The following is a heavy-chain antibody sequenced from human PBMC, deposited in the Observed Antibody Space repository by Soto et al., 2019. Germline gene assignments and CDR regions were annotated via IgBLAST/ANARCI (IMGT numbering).Heavy chain of an antibody. V-gene: IGHV1-3*01. CDR2: INAGNGNT. CDR1: GYTFTSYA. J-gene: IGHJ4*02. D-gene: IGHD2-15*01. Sequence: QVQLVQSGAEVKKPGASVKVSCKASGYTFTSYAMHWVRQAPGQRLEWMGSINAGNGNTKYSQKFQGRVTITRDTSASTAYMELSSLRSEDTAVYYCARAGCSGGSCYVGWGQGTLVTVSS. CDR3: ARAGCSGGSCYVG.